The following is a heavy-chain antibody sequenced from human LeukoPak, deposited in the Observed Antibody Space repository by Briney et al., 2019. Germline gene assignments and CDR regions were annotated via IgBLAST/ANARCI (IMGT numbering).Heavy chain of an antibody. CDR2: ISAYNGNT. CDR1: GYTFTSYG. D-gene: IGHD2-8*01. V-gene: IGHV1-18*01. J-gene: IGHJ6*03. CDR3: ARVRGTPAVYYYYYYYMDV. Sequence: ASVKVSCKASGYTFTSYGISWVRQAPGQGLGWMGWISAYNGNTNYAQKLQGRVTMTTDTSTSTAYMELRSLRSDDTAVYYCARVRGTPAVYYYYYYYMDVWGKGTTVTVSS.